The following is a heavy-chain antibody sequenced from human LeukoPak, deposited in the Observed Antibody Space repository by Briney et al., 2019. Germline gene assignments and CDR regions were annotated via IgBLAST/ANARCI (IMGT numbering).Heavy chain of an antibody. V-gene: IGHV1-69*04. CDR2: IIPILGIA. J-gene: IGHJ3*02. D-gene: IGHD5-12*01. Sequence: GALVKVSCKASGGTFSSYAISWVRQAPGQGLEWMGRIIPILGIANYAQKFQGRVTITADKSTSTAYMELSSLRSEDTAVYYCARRAGYSGYDSYLGAFDIWGQGTMVTVSS. CDR3: ARRAGYSGYDSYLGAFDI. CDR1: GGTFSSYA.